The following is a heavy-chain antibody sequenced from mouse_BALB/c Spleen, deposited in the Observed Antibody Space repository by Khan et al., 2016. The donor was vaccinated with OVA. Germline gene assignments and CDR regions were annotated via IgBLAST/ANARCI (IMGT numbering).Heavy chain of an antibody. J-gene: IGHJ3*01. V-gene: IGHV1S136*01. D-gene: IGHD1-1*01. CDR3: VRSLYYDGSAYEGFAY. CDR1: GYIFTSYV. Sequence: EVQLQQSGPELVKPGASVKMSCKASGYIFTSYVMHWVKQKPGQGLEWIGYISPNSDGSKYNEKFRGKATLTSDKSSSTAYMELSSLTSEDSAVYYCVRSLYYDGSAYEGFAYWGQGTLVTVSA. CDR2: ISPNSDGS.